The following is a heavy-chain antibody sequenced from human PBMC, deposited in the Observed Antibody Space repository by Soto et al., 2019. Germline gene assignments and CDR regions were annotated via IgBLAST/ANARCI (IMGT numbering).Heavy chain of an antibody. D-gene: IGHD6-19*01. Sequence: ASVKVSCQASGYTITSYGMHWVRQAPGQRLEWMGWISAGNGNTKYSQKFQGRVTITRDTSASTAYMELSSLRSEDTAVYYCARDGSGFLYYYYGMDVWGQGTTVTVSS. CDR2: ISAGNGNT. V-gene: IGHV1-3*01. CDR1: GYTITSYG. CDR3: ARDGSGFLYYYYGMDV. J-gene: IGHJ6*02.